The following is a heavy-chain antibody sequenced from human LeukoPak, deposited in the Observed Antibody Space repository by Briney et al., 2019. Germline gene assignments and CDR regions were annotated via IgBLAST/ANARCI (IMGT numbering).Heavy chain of an antibody. CDR2: ISTSGSTL. D-gene: IGHD5-18*01. CDR3: ARDGPGYSFDY. CDR1: GFSFSSYE. V-gene: IGHV3-48*03. J-gene: IGHJ4*02. Sequence: GGSLTLSCAASGFSFSSYEMNWVRQAPGKGLEWVSWISTSGSTLNYADSVTRRFTVSRDNARHSLYLQMNSLRAEDTAVYYCARDGPGYSFDYWGQGTLVTVSS.